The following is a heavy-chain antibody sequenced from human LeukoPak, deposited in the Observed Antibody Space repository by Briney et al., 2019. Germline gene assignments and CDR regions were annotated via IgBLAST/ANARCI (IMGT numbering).Heavy chain of an antibody. CDR1: GFTFSSFS. CDR2: IKQDGSEK. J-gene: IGHJ4*02. Sequence: GWSLRLSCAASGFTFSSFSMNWVRQAPGKGLEGVASIKQDGSEKYSVDSLKGRFTISRDNAKNSLYLQMNNLRAEDTAVYHCATRRILWKWGQGTLVTVSS. V-gene: IGHV3-7*01. CDR3: ATRRILWK. D-gene: IGHD2/OR15-2a*01.